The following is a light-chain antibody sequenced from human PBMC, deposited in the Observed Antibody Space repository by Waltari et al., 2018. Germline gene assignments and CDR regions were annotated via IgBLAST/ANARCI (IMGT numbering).Light chain of an antibody. CDR2: WAA. CDR1: QSVLHSSNDRNY. V-gene: IGKV4-1*01. CDR3: QQYYSPPLT. J-gene: IGKJ4*01. Sequence: DIVMTQSPESLAVSLGERATINCKSSQSVLHSSNDRNYLVWYQQKPGQPPKVLIYWAATREFGVPERFSCSGSGTDFTLTIINLQPADVAIYYCQQYYSPPLTFGGGTKVEIK.